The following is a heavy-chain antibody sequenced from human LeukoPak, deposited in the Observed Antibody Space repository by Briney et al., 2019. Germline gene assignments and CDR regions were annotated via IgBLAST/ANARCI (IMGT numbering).Heavy chain of an antibody. CDR2: ISYDGSNK. D-gene: IGHD6-13*01. V-gene: IGHV3-30*03. CDR1: GFTFSSYG. CDR3: AILGYSSSWNLDY. J-gene: IGHJ4*02. Sequence: GGSLRLSCAASGFTFSSYGMHWVRQAPGKGLEWVAVISYDGSNKYYADSVKGRFTISRDNSKNTLYLQMNSLRAEDTAVYYCAILGYSSSWNLDYWGQGTLVTVSS.